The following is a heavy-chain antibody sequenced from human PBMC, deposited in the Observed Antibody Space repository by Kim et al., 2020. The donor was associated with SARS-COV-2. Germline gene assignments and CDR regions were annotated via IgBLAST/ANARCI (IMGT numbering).Heavy chain of an antibody. CDR2: IIPIFGTA. V-gene: IGHV1-69*06. J-gene: IGHJ4*02. CDR3: ARSVVAATSFGAVDY. Sequence: SVKVSCKASGGTFSSYAISWVRQAPGQGLEWMGGIIPIFGTANYAQKFQGRVTITADKSTSTAYMELSSLRSEDTAVYYCARSVVAATSFGAVDYWGQGTLVTVSS. CDR1: GGTFSSYA. D-gene: IGHD2-15*01.